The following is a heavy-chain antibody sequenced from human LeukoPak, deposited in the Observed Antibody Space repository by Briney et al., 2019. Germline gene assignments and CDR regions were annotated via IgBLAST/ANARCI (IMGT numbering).Heavy chain of an antibody. CDR3: AREASGSYYLYYMDV. J-gene: IGHJ6*03. D-gene: IGHD1-26*01. V-gene: IGHV4-30-4*08. Sequence: SQTLSLTCTVSGGSISNGDYYWSWIRQPPGKGLEWIGYIYYSGSTYYNPSLKSRVTISVDTSKNQFSLKLSSVTAADTAVYYCAREASGSYYLYYMDVWGKGTTVTVSS. CDR1: GGSISNGDYY. CDR2: IYYSGST.